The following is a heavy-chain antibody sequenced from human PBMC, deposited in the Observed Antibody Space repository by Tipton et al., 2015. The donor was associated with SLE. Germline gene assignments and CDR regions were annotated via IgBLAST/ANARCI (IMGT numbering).Heavy chain of an antibody. CDR1: GFTFSDYY. D-gene: IGHD3-10*01. CDR3: ARFRVTMVRGPLDY. Sequence: SLRLSCAASGFTFSDYYMSWIRQAPGKGLEWVSYISSSSSYTNYADSVKGRFTISRDNAKNSLYLQMNSLRAEDTAVYYCARFRVTMVRGPLDYWGQGTLVTVSS. J-gene: IGHJ4*02. CDR2: ISSSSSYT. V-gene: IGHV3-11*06.